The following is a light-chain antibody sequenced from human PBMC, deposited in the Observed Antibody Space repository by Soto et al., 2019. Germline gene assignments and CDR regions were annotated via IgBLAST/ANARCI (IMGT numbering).Light chain of an antibody. Sequence: VLTQSPVTLSASPGDSAILHCRASESVLKKLAWYQQKPGQPPRLLIYDASNRATGIPARFSGSGSGTDFTLTISSLEPEDFAVYYCQQRSNWPSITFGQGTRLEIK. CDR2: DAS. CDR1: ESVLKK. CDR3: QQRSNWPSIT. V-gene: IGKV3-11*01. J-gene: IGKJ5*01.